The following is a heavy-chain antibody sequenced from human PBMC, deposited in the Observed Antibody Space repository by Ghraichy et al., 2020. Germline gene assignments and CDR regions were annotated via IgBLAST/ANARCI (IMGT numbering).Heavy chain of an antibody. D-gene: IGHD3-3*01. Sequence: ASVKVSCKASGYTFTSYDINWVRQATGQGLEWMGWMNPNSGNTGYAQKFQGRVTMTRNTSISTAYMELSSLRSEDTAVYYCARGSYYDFWSGYLRHPLYYYYGMDVWGQGTTVTVSS. J-gene: IGHJ6*02. V-gene: IGHV1-8*01. CDR3: ARGSYYDFWSGYLRHPLYYYYGMDV. CDR2: MNPNSGNT. CDR1: GYTFTSYD.